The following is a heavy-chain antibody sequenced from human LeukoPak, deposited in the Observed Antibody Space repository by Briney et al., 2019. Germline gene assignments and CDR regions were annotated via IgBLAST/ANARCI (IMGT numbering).Heavy chain of an antibody. CDR1: GGSISSGDYY. J-gene: IGHJ4*02. D-gene: IGHD4-23*01. CDR3: ARGLRWYSYFDY. Sequence: SQTLSLTCSVSGGSISSGDYYWSWIRQPPGKGLEWIGYIYYSGSTYYNPSLKSRVSISVGTSKNQSSLKLSSVTATDTAVYYCARGLRWYSYFDYWGQGTLVTVSS. V-gene: IGHV4-30-4*08. CDR2: IYYSGST.